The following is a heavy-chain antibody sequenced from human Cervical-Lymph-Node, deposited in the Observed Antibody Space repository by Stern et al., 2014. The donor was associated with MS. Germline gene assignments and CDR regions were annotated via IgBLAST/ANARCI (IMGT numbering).Heavy chain of an antibody. CDR3: ARGGRCSDWSPPDAFDI. CDR2: INPNSGGT. D-gene: IGHD6-19*01. Sequence: QVQLVQSGAEVKKPGASVKVSCKASGYTFTGYYMHWVRQAPGQGLECMGWINPNSGGTNYAQQFQGWVTMTRDTSISTAYMELSRLRSDDTAVYYCARGGRCSDWSPPDAFDIWGQGTMVTVSS. V-gene: IGHV1-2*04. CDR1: GYTFTGYY. J-gene: IGHJ3*02.